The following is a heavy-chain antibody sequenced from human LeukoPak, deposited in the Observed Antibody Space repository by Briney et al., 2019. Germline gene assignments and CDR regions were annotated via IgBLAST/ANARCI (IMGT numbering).Heavy chain of an antibody. Sequence: PSQTLSLTCTVSGGSISSGGYYWSWIRQHPGKGLGWIGYIYYSGSTYYNPSLKSRVTISVDTSKNQFSLKLSSVTAADTAVYYCARVMSGVGYSYGLYFDYWGQGTLVTVSS. CDR1: GGSISSGGYY. D-gene: IGHD5-18*01. CDR3: ARVMSGVGYSYGLYFDY. J-gene: IGHJ4*02. V-gene: IGHV4-31*03. CDR2: IYYSGST.